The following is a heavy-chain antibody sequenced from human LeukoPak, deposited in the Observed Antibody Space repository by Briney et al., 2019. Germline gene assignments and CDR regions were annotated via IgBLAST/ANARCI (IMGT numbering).Heavy chain of an antibody. J-gene: IGHJ1*01. CDR3: VRPLYGDTYFQH. CDR2: IKPDGSAK. D-gene: IGHD4-17*01. V-gene: IGHV3-7*01. CDR1: GFTFSSYW. Sequence: PGGSLRLSCAASGFTFSSYWMTWVRQTPGKGLEWVANIKPDGSAKYYVDSVKGRFTISRDNAKNSLYLQMNSLRAEDTAVYYCVRPLYGDTYFQHWGQGTLVTVSS.